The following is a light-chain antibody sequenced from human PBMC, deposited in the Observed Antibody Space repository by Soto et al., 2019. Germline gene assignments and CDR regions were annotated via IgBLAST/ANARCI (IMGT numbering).Light chain of an antibody. CDR3: HQYGGSPRT. CDR1: QSVSSSY. Sequence: EIGLTQSPATLSLSPRETSTLSGRASQSVSSSYLAWYPQKPDQAPRLRIYDASSRATGIPERFSGSGSGTDFPLTIRRLEPEDFAVYYCHQYGGSPRTVGQGTKVEL. J-gene: IGKJ1*01. CDR2: DAS. V-gene: IGKV3-20*01.